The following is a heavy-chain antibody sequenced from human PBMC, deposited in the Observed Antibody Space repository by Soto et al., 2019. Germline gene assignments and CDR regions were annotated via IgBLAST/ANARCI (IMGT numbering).Heavy chain of an antibody. Sequence: SETLSLTCTVSGGSISSGGYYWSWIRQHPGKGLEWIGYIYYSGSTYYNPSLKSRVTISVDTSKNQFSLKLSSVTAADTAVYYCARVTEPENFDYWGQGTLVTVSS. CDR2: IYYSGST. D-gene: IGHD1-26*01. CDR3: ARVTEPENFDY. CDR1: GGSISSGGYY. J-gene: IGHJ4*02. V-gene: IGHV4-31*03.